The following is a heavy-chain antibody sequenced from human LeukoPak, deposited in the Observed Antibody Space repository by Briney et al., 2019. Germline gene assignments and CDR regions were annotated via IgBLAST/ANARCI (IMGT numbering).Heavy chain of an antibody. D-gene: IGHD4-11*01. J-gene: IGHJ6*03. Sequence: SETLSLTCTVSGGSISSYYWSWIRQPPGRGLEWIGYIYYSGSTNYNPSLKSRVTISVDTSKNQFSLKLSSVTAADTAVYYCARADSNYEAFYYYYYMDVWGKGTTVTVSS. CDR3: ARADSNYEAFYYYYYMDV. CDR1: GGSISSYY. V-gene: IGHV4-59*01. CDR2: IYYSGST.